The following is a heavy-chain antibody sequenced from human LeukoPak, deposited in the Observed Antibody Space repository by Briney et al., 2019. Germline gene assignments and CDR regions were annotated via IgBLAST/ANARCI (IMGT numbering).Heavy chain of an antibody. V-gene: IGHV3-66*01. CDR2: IYSGGST. D-gene: IGHD6-13*01. CDR1: GFTVSSNY. Sequence: PGGSLRLSCAASGFTVSSNYMSWVRQAPGKGLEWVSVIYSGGSTYYADSVKGRFTISRDNSKNTLYLQMNSLRTEDTAVYYYARDPAAALHFDYWGQGTLVTLSS. CDR3: ARDPAAALHFDY. J-gene: IGHJ4*02.